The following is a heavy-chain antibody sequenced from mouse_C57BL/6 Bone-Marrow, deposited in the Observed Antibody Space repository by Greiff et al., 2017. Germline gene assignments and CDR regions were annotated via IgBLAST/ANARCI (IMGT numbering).Heavy chain of an antibody. CDR3: TKRGSSYDWYCDV. D-gene: IGHD1-1*01. V-gene: IGHV1-15*01. Sequence: VQLVESGAELVRPGASVTLSCKASGYTFTDYEMHWVKQTPVHGLAWIGAIDPETGGTAYNQKFKGKAILTADKSSSTAYMVLRSLTSEDSAVYYCTKRGSSYDWYCDVWGTGTTVTVAS. CDR2: IDPETGGT. CDR1: GYTFTDYE. J-gene: IGHJ1*03.